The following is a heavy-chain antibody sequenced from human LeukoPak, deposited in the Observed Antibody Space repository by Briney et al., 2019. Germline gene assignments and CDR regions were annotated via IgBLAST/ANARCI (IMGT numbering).Heavy chain of an antibody. Sequence: SVKVSCKASGGTFSSYAISWVRQAPGQGLEWMGRIIPILGIANYAQKFQGRVTITADKSTSTAYMELSSLRSEDTAVYYCARDPETGYSSSWTYWYFDLWGRGTLVTVSS. D-gene: IGHD6-13*01. CDR3: ARDPETGYSSSWTYWYFDL. V-gene: IGHV1-69*04. CDR1: GGTFSSYA. CDR2: IIPILGIA. J-gene: IGHJ2*01.